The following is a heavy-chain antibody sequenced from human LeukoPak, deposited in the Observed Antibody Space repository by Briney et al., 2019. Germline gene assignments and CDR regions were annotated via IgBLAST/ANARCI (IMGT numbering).Heavy chain of an antibody. V-gene: IGHV1-69*13. J-gene: IGHJ4*02. D-gene: IGHD4-23*01. CDR3: ASFMVVTPTPTSFDY. CDR1: GGTFSSYA. Sequence: ASVKVSCKASGGTFSSYAISWVRQAPGQGLEWMGGIIPIFGTANYAQKFQGRVTITADESTSTAYMELSSLRSEDTAVYYCASFMVVTPTPTSFDYWGQGTLVTVSS. CDR2: IIPIFGTA.